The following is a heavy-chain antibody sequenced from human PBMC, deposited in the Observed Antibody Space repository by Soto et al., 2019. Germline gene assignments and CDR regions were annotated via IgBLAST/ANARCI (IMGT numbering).Heavy chain of an antibody. CDR1: GFTFSSYA. D-gene: IGHD6-13*01. V-gene: IGHV3-23*01. CDR2: ISGGGNDA. CDR3: ARSLSLASTGIEPFDF. J-gene: IGHJ4*02. Sequence: EVQLLESGGGLVQPGGSLVLSCAASGFTFSSYAMSWVRQAPGKGLEWVSSISGGGNDAYYADSVKGRFTISRDNSRNTLYLQMNSLRADDTAVHYCARSLSLASTGIEPFDFWGQGTLVTVSS.